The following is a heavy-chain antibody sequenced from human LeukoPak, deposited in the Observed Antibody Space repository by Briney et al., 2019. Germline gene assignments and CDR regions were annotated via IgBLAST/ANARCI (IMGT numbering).Heavy chain of an antibody. J-gene: IGHJ5*02. V-gene: IGHV3-23*01. CDR2: ISGSGGST. CDR3: AKDIVVVPAAITAQSDWFDP. Sequence: GGSLRLSCAASGFTFSSYAMSWVRQAPGKGLEWVSAISGSGGSTYYADSEKGRFTISRDNSKNTLYLQMNSLRAEDTAVYYCAKDIVVVPAAITAQSDWFDPWGQGTLVTVSS. D-gene: IGHD2-2*02. CDR1: GFTFSSYA.